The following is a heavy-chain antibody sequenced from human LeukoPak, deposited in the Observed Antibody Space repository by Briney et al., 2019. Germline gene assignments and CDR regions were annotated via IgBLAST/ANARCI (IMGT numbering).Heavy chain of an antibody. Sequence: GGSLRLSCAASGFTFSSYVMHWVRQAPGKGLEWVAFIRYDGSNKYYADSVKGRFTISRDNSKNTLYLQMNSLRSEDTAVYYCARYGEEYSYGFDYWGQGTLVTVSS. CDR2: IRYDGSNK. D-gene: IGHD5-18*01. J-gene: IGHJ4*02. V-gene: IGHV3-30*02. CDR1: GFTFSSYV. CDR3: ARYGEEYSYGFDY.